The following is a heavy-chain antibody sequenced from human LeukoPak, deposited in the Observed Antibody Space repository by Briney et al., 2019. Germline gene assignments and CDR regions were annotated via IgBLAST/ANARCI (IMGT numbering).Heavy chain of an antibody. J-gene: IGHJ5*02. CDR1: GFTFSSYG. D-gene: IGHD3-16*01. Sequence: GGSLRLSCAASGFTFSSYGMHWVRQAPGKGLEWVAVISYDGSNKYYADSVKGRFTISRDNSKNTLYLQMNSLRAEDTAVYYCARGSVTSGGWFDPWGQGTLVTVSS. CDR2: ISYDGSNK. V-gene: IGHV3-30*03. CDR3: ARGSVTSGGWFDP.